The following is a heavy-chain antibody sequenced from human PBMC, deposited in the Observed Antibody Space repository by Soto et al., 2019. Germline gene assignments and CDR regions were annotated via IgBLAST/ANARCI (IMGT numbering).Heavy chain of an antibody. CDR1: GFTFTSHW. Sequence: EVQLVESGGGLVQPGGSLTLSCAASGFTFTSHWMYWIRQTPTKGLLWVSRVSPAGIVTNYEDSVKGRFTLSRDNAKNMVCLEMSSLRVEDTGGYDCVRGSDGWSGMDVWGQGTTVIVSS. D-gene: IGHD3-3*01. V-gene: IGHV3-74*01. J-gene: IGHJ6*02. CDR2: VSPAGIVT. CDR3: VRGSDGWSGMDV.